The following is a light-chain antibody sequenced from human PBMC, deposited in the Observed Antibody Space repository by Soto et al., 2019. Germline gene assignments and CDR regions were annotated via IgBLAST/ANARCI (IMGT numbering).Light chain of an antibody. CDR2: DAS. Sequence: TQAPATLSVSPGERATLSCMASQSVSSYLAWYQQKPGQAPRLLIYDASNRATGIPARFSGSGSGTEFTLTISSLQSEDFAVYYCQQYNNWPRTFGQGTKV. J-gene: IGKJ1*01. V-gene: IGKV3D-15*01. CDR1: QSVSSY. CDR3: QQYNNWPRT.